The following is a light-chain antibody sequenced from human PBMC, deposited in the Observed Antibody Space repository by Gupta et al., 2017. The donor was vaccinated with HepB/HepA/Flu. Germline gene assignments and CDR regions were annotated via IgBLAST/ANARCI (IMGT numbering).Light chain of an antibody. Sequence: SCIRTSSDVGGYNYVSWYQQHPGKAPKLMIYDVSNRPSGVSNRFSGSKSGNTASLTISGLQAEDEADYYCSSYTSSSTPWVFGGGTKLTVL. CDR2: DVS. CDR1: SSDVGGYNY. J-gene: IGLJ3*02. CDR3: SSYTSSSTPWV. V-gene: IGLV2-14*03.